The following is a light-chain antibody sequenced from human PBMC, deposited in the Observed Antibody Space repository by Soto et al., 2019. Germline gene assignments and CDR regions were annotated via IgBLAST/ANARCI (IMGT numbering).Light chain of an antibody. CDR1: QSVSSTY. J-gene: IGKJ2*01. Sequence: EIVLTQSPGTLSLSPGERATLSCRASQSVSSTYLAWYKQKPGQAPRLVIYGTSSRATGIPDGFSGSGSGTDFILTISRLEPEDFAVYYCQQYGDSPPNTFGQGTKLEIK. V-gene: IGKV3-20*01. CDR2: GTS. CDR3: QQYGDSPPNT.